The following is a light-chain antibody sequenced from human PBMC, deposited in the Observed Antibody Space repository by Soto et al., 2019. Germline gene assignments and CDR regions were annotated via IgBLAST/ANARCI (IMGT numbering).Light chain of an antibody. Sequence: QSVLTQPASVSGSPGQSITISCTGTSSDVGGYNHVSWYQIHPGKAPKLIIYEVTSRPSGVSYRFSGSKSGNSASLTISVLQAEDEADYYCSSYASSSSYVFGGGTKVTVL. CDR2: EVT. CDR1: SSDVGGYNH. CDR3: SSYASSSSYV. V-gene: IGLV2-14*01. J-gene: IGLJ1*01.